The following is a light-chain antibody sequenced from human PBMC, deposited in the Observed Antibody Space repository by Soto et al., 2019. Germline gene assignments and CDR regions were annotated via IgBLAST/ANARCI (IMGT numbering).Light chain of an antibody. CDR3: CSNAGSSTV. CDR2: EGI. V-gene: IGLV2-23*03. CDR1: SSDVGSYNL. J-gene: IGLJ1*01. Sequence: QPALTQPASVSGSPGQSITISCTGTSSDVGSYNLVSWYQLHPGKAPKLMIYEGIKRPSGVSNRFSVSKSGNTASLTISGLQAEDEADYYCCSNAGSSTVFGTGTKVPVL.